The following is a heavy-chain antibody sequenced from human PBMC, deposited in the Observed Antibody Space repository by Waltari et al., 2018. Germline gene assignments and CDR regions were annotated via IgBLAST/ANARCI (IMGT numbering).Heavy chain of an antibody. D-gene: IGHD5-18*01. CDR3: ARQPLHSYGIRHFDY. CDR2: IFPGDSNT. J-gene: IGHJ4*02. Sequence: EVQLVQSGAEVKKPGASLKISCEGSGSRFTTSWIGWGRQMPGKGLEWMGVIFPGDSNTKYSPSFRGQVTISADNSITTAYLQWSSLKASDTAIYFCARQPLHSYGIRHFDYWGQGTPVTVS. V-gene: IGHV5-51*01. CDR1: GSRFTTSW.